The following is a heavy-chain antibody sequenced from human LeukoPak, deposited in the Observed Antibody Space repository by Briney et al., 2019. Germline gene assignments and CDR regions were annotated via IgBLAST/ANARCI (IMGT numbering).Heavy chain of an antibody. D-gene: IGHD2-21*02. CDR1: GYTFTSYY. Sequence: ASVKVSCKASGYTFTSYYMHWVRQAPGQGLEWMGIINPSGGSTSYAQKFQGRVTMTRDTSTSTVYMELSSLRSEDTAVCYCARGKGQGVVVTAYFDYWGQGTLVTVSS. CDR2: INPSGGST. J-gene: IGHJ4*02. V-gene: IGHV1-46*01. CDR3: ARGKGQGVVVTAYFDY.